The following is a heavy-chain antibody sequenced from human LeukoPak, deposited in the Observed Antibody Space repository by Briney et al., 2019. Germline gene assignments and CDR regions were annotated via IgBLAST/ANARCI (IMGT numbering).Heavy chain of an antibody. Sequence: RVLRLSCAASGFTFSSYGMHWVRQAPGKGLEWVAVIWYDGTNKYYADSVKGRFTISRDNSKNTLYLQMNSLRAEDTAVYYCARAAGIQLWSSQWCVFDIWGQGTMVTVSS. CDR2: IWYDGTNK. CDR3: ARAAGIQLWSSQWCVFDI. J-gene: IGHJ3*02. CDR1: GFTFSSYG. V-gene: IGHV3-33*01. D-gene: IGHD5-18*01.